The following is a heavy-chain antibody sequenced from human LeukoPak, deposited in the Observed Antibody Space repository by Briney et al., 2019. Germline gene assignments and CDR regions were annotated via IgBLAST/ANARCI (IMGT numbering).Heavy chain of an antibody. CDR2: ISGSGGST. CDR1: GFTFSSYA. CDR3: ARDSWDSSGYPTIFDY. V-gene: IGHV3-23*01. D-gene: IGHD3-22*01. Sequence: GGSLRLSCAASGFTFSSYAMSWVRQAPGKGLEWVSAISGSGGSTYYADSVKGRFTISRDNSKNTLYLQMNSLRAEDTAVYYCARDSWDSSGYPTIFDYWGQGTLVTVSS. J-gene: IGHJ4*02.